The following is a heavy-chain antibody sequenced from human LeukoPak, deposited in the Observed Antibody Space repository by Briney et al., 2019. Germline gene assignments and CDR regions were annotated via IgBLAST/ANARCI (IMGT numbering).Heavy chain of an antibody. CDR1: GYTFTSYA. J-gene: IGHJ6*04. V-gene: IGHV1-3*01. D-gene: IGHD2-15*01. CDR2: INAGNGTT. CDR3: ARVSKPGGGPPGNYYYYYGMDV. Sequence: ASVKVSCTAYGYTFTSYAMHWVRQAPGQRLEWMGWINAGNGTTKYSQKFQGRVTITRDTSASTAYMELSTLRSEDTAVYYCARVSKPGGGPPGNYYYYYGMDVWGKGTTVTVSS.